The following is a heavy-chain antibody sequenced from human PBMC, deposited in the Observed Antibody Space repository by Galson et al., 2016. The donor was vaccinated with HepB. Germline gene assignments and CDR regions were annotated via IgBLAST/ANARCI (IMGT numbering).Heavy chain of an antibody. CDR1: GFNFSDYG. Sequence: SLRLSCAASGFNFSDYGMHWVRQAPGKGLEWVAVIWYDGSSKYYADSVKGRFTISRDNSKNTLDLQMTSLRAEDTALYYCARDRQNLRVLDYWGQGTLVTVSS. D-gene: IGHD4-17*01. V-gene: IGHV3-33*01. J-gene: IGHJ4*02. CDR3: ARDRQNLRVLDY. CDR2: IWYDGSSK.